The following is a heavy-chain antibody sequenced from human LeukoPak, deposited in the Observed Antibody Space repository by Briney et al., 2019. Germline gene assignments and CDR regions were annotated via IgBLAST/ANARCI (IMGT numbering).Heavy chain of an antibody. CDR2: INHSGST. D-gene: IGHD4-11*01. CDR3: AKRRYSNYVARNYAFDI. V-gene: IGHV4-34*01. Sequence: SETLSLTCAVYGGSFSGYYWSWIRQPPGKGLEWIGEINHSGSTNYNPSLRSRVTISVDTSKNQFSLKLGSVTAADTAVYYCAKRRYSNYVARNYAFDIWGQGTMVTVSS. J-gene: IGHJ3*02. CDR1: GGSFSGYY.